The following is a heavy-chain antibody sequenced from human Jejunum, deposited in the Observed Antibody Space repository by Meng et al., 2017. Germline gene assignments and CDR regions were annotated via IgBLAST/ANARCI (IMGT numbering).Heavy chain of an antibody. D-gene: IGHD3-22*01. Sequence: SETLSLTCTVSGGSINNYYWSWIRQAPGKGLEWIGLVYSSGYTNYNPSLKSRVTLSVDTSKNQFSLRLSSVTAADTAIYYCAKEFYDTSGYYYFDSWGQGTLVTVSS. CDR3: AKEFYDTSGYYYFDS. V-gene: IGHV4-59*01. CDR2: VYSSGYT. CDR1: GGSINNYY. J-gene: IGHJ4*02.